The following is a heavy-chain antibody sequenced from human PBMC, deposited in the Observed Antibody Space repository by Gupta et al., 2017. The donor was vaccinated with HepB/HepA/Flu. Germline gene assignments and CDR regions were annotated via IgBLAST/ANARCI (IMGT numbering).Heavy chain of an antibody. J-gene: IGHJ3*02. CDR1: GFTFSSYA. Sequence: EVQLLESGGGLVQPGGSMRLSCAASGFTFSSYAMSSVRQAPGKGLEWVSAISGSGGSTYYADSVKGRFTISRDNSKNTRYLQMNSRRAEDTAVYYGARDTFGGGGDAFDIWGQGTMVTVSS. D-gene: IGHD3-16*01. V-gene: IGHV3-23*01. CDR3: ARDTFGGGGDAFDI. CDR2: ISGSGGST.